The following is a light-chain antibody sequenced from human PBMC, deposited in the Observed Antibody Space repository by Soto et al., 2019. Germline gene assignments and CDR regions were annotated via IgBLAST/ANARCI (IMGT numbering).Light chain of an antibody. CDR2: HVS. V-gene: IGLV2-14*01. Sequence: SALTQPASVSGSPGQSITIYCTGTSSDVGAYNYVSWYQQHPAKIPKLMIYHVSNRPSGVSDRFSGSKSGNTASLTISGLQAEDEADYYCYSYTTSSTYVFGTGTKVTVL. CDR1: SSDVGAYNY. CDR3: YSYTTSSTYV. J-gene: IGLJ1*01.